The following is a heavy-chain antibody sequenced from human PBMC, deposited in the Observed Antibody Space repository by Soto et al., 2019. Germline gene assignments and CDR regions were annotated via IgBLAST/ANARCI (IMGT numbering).Heavy chain of an antibody. CDR1: GFTFSSYA. CDR2: ISYDGSKK. D-gene: IGHD5-18*01. J-gene: IGHJ4*02. V-gene: IGHV3-30-3*01. Sequence: GGSLRLSCAASGFTFSSYAMEWVRQAAGKGLEWVALISYDGSKKFYADSVKGRFTISRDNSKNTLYLQMNSLRGEETAVYSCARSRYNYGTMDFWGQGTPVTVSS. CDR3: ARSRYNYGTMDF.